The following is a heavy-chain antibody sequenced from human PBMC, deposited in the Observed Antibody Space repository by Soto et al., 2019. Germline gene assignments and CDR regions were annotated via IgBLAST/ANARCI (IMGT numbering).Heavy chain of an antibody. J-gene: IGHJ4*02. CDR2: IYHSGST. CDR1: GGSISSGGYC. CDR3: ARVPDY. V-gene: IGHV4-30-2*01. Sequence: ASETLSLTCAVSGGSISSGGYCWSWIRQPPGKVLEWIGYIYHSGSTYYNPSLKSRVTISVDRSKNQFSLKLSSVSDADTALYYCARVPDYWGQGTLVTVSS.